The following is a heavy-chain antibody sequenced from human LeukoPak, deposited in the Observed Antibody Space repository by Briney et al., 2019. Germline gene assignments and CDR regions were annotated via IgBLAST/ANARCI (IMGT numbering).Heavy chain of an antibody. CDR3: AKGVSSSSPLNWFDP. D-gene: IGHD6-13*01. J-gene: IGHJ5*02. Sequence: GRSLRLSCAASGLIFSSYAMSWVRQAPGKGLEWVSAISGSGRSTYYADSVKGRFTISRDNSKNTMYLQMNSLRADDTAVYYCAKGVSSSSPLNWFDPWGQGTLVTVSS. V-gene: IGHV3-23*01. CDR2: ISGSGRST. CDR1: GLIFSSYA.